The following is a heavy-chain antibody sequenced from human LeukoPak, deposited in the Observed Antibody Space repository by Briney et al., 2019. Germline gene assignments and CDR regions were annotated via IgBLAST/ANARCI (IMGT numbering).Heavy chain of an antibody. CDR1: GFTFSSYA. D-gene: IGHD7-27*01. V-gene: IGHV3-23*01. Sequence: GGSLRLSCAASGFTFSSYAMSWVRQVPGKGLEWVSDISGSGVNTYYADSVKGRFTISRDNAKNSLYLQMNSLRDEDTAVYYCARWGITRFDYWGQGTLVTVSS. CDR3: ARWGITRFDY. J-gene: IGHJ4*02. CDR2: ISGSGVNT.